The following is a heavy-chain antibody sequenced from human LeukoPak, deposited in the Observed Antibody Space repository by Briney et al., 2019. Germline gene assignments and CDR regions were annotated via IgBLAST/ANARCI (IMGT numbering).Heavy chain of an antibody. CDR2: INPNRGGT. J-gene: IGHJ4*02. V-gene: IGHV1-2*02. Sequence: ASVKVSCKASGYTFTGYYMHWVRQAPGQGLEWMGWINPNRGGTNYAQKFQGRVTMTRDTSISTAYMELSRLRSDDTAVYYCAKGIVGATLYYFDYWGQGTLVTVSS. CDR3: AKGIVGATLYYFDY. CDR1: GYTFTGYY. D-gene: IGHD1-26*01.